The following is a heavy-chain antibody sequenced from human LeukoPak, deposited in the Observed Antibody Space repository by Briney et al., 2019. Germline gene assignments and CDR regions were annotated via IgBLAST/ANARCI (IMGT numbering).Heavy chain of an antibody. CDR3: AKDPSYD. CDR1: GFTFSNYA. Sequence: GGSLRLSCAASGFTFSNYAMSWVRQAPGKGLEWVSGISGGGGGTTSYADSVKGRFTISRDNSKNTLFLKINSLRADDTAVYYCAKDPSYDWGQGTLVTVSS. J-gene: IGHJ4*02. D-gene: IGHD2-2*01. CDR2: ISGGGGGTT. V-gene: IGHV3-23*01.